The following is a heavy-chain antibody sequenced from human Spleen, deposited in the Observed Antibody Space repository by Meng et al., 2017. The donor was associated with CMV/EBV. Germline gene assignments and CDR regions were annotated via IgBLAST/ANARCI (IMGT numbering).Heavy chain of an antibody. CDR1: GFPFSSYA. CDR3: ARDGKYQLLSWWFDP. CDR2: ISYDGSNK. Sequence: GFPFSSYAMHWVRKGPGKGVEWVAVISYDGSNKYYADSVKGRFTISRDNSKNTLYLQMNSLRAEDTAVYYCARDGKYQLLSWWFDPWGQGTLVTVSS. V-gene: IGHV3-30*04. D-gene: IGHD2-2*01. J-gene: IGHJ5*02.